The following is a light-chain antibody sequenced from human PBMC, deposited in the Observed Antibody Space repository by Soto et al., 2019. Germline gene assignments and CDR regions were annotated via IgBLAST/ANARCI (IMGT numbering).Light chain of an antibody. CDR1: SSDVGAYNY. CDR2: DVN. J-gene: IGLJ2*01. Sequence: QSVLTQPPSASGSPGQSVTISCTGTSSDVGAYNYVSWYQQHPGKAPKLIIYDVNKRPSGVPDRFSGSKSGNTASLTVSGLQDEDEADYFCSSYVGNNNLVFGGGTKLTVL. V-gene: IGLV2-8*01. CDR3: SSYVGNNNLV.